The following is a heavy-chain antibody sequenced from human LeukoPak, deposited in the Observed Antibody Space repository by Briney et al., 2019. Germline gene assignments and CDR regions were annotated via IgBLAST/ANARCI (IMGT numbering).Heavy chain of an antibody. CDR1: GGTFSSYA. D-gene: IGHD3-16*01. V-gene: IGHV1-2*02. CDR3: ARVEGDNSGMITHSDH. J-gene: IGHJ4*02. Sequence: GASVKVSCKASGGTFSSYAISWVRQAPGQGLEWMGWINPNSGGTNYAQKFQGRVTMTRDTSISTAYMELSRLRSDDTAVYYCARVEGDNSGMITHSDHWGQGTLVTVSS. CDR2: INPNSGGT.